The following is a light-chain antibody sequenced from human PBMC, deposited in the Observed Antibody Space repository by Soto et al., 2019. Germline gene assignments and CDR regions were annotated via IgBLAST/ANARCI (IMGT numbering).Light chain of an antibody. CDR1: QSVSSN. CDR2: SAS. V-gene: IGKV3D-15*01. Sequence: EIVMPQSPATLSVSPGERATLSCRASQSVSSNLAWYQQKPGQAPRLLIYSASSRATGIPARFSGSGSGTEFTITISSLQSEDFAVYYCQQYNNWPFTFGPGTKVDI. CDR3: QQYNNWPFT. J-gene: IGKJ3*01.